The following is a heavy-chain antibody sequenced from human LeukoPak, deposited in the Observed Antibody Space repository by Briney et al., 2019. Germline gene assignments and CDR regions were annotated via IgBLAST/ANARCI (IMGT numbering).Heavy chain of an antibody. CDR3: AKRGVVIRVILVGFHKEAYYFDS. D-gene: IGHD3-10*01. V-gene: IGHV3-23*01. CDR1: GITLSNYG. J-gene: IGHJ4*02. Sequence: PGGSLTLYCAVSGITLSNYGMSWVRQAPGKGLEWVAGLSGSGGGTNYADSVKGRFTISRDNAKNTLYLQMNSLRAEDTAVYFCAKRGVVIRVILVGFHKEAYYFDSWGRGALVTVSS. CDR2: LSGSGGGT.